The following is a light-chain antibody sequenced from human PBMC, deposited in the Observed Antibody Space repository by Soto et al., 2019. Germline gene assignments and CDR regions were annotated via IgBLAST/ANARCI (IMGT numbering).Light chain of an antibody. V-gene: IGLV2-11*01. J-gene: IGLJ2*01. CDR1: SSDVGGYNY. CDR2: DVS. Sequence: QSALTQPRSVSGSPGQSVTISCTGTSSDVGGYNYVSWYQQHPGKAPKLMIYDVSKRPSGVPDRFSGSKSGNTASLTISGLQAEDEADYCWCSYAGSYTVVFGGGTKLTVL. CDR3: CSYAGSYTVV.